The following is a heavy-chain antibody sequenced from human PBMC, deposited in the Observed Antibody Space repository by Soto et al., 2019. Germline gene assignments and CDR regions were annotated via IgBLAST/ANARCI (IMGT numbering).Heavy chain of an antibody. CDR2: IRGSGRST. D-gene: IGHD6-13*01. J-gene: IGHJ4*02. Sequence: GGSLRLSCAASGFTFSGYAMSWVRQAPGKGLAWLSAIRGSGRSTYYADSVKGRFPIPRDNSKNTLYLQRTIRRAEETAVDYCAKEVDRDIVAAASTIGPTDYWGQGTLVT. V-gene: IGHV3-23*01. CDR1: GFTFSGYA. CDR3: AKEVDRDIVAAASTIGPTDY.